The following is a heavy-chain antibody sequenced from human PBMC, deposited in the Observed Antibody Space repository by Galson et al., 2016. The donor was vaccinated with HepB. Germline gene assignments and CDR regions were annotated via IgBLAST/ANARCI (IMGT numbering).Heavy chain of an antibody. V-gene: IGHV3-15*01. Sequence: SLRLSCAASGFTVSRAWMSWVRPAPGEGLAWVGHVKGKIDGGTIDYAAPVKVRFTISRDDSRNTFYLQMNSLKTEDTAVYYCTTHFYRQGFDNWGQGTLVTVSS. CDR3: TTHFYRQGFDN. CDR1: GFTVSRAW. J-gene: IGHJ4*02. CDR2: VKGKIDGGTI. D-gene: IGHD3-16*02.